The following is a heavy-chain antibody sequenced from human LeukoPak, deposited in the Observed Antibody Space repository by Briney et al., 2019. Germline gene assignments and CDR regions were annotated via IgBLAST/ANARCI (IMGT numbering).Heavy chain of an antibody. Sequence: GGSLRLSCAASGFTFSSYWMHWVRQAPGKGLVWVSRINSDGSSITYADSVKGRFTISRDNAKNTLFLQMNSLRVEDTAVYYCARAGENWYYYDSSGYYSNYWGQGTLVTVSS. D-gene: IGHD3-22*01. J-gene: IGHJ4*02. V-gene: IGHV3-74*03. CDR2: INSDGSSI. CDR3: ARAGENWYYYDSSGYYSNY. CDR1: GFTFSSYW.